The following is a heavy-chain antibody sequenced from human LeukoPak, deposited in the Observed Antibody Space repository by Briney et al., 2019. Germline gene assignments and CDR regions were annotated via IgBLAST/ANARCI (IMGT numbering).Heavy chain of an antibody. CDR1: GFTFSNAW. Sequence: GGSLRLSCAASGFTFSNAWMSWVRQAPGKGLEWVGRIKSKTDGGTTDYAAPVKGRFTISRDDSKNTLYLQMNSLKTEDTAVYYCTTGPSYSSSYYMDVWGKGTTVTVSS. D-gene: IGHD6-6*01. V-gene: IGHV3-15*01. J-gene: IGHJ6*03. CDR3: TTGPSYSSSYYMDV. CDR2: IKSKTDGGTT.